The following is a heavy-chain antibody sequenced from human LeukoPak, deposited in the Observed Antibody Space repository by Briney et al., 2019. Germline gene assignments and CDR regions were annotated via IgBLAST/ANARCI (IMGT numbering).Heavy chain of an antibody. CDR3: WRGAFYYDRSGSGAFAN. J-gene: IGHJ3*02. CDR1: GFTFSSYA. V-gene: IGHV3-23*01. D-gene: IGHD3-22*01. CDR2: ISGSGGST. Sequence: GGSLRLSCAGSGFTFSSYAMSWVRQAPGKGLEWVSAISGSGGSTYYADSVKGRITISRDNSKSTLYLQMNSLRAEDTAVYYCWRGAFYYDRSGSGAFANWGQGTMV.